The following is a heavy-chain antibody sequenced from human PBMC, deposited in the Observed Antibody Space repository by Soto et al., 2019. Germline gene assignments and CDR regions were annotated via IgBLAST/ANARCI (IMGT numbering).Heavy chain of an antibody. J-gene: IGHJ3*02. V-gene: IGHV3-23*01. CDR1: GFTFRSYA. CDR3: AKDRCSSTSCRLFPTNQGTGI. Sequence: GGSLRLSCAASGFTFRSYAMSWVRQTPGKGLEWVSGIVGSSDSTDYAESVKGRFTISRDNSKNTLNLQMNSLRAEDTAVYYCAKDRCSSTSCRLFPTNQGTGIWGQGTMVTVSS. CDR2: IVGSSDST. D-gene: IGHD2-2*01.